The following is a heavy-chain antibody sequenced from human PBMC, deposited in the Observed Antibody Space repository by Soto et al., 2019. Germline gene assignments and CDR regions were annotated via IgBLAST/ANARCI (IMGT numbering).Heavy chain of an antibody. CDR1: GCNFIAFW. Sequence: GEFLKICCKAAGCNFIAFWVHWVRQMPGKGLEWLGKIDPSDSYTNYSPSFEGHVTISTDISISTAYLQWSSLRASDTALYCCARVRKNWFDSWAQGTMVTVSS. CDR2: IDPSDSYT. V-gene: IGHV5-10-1*01. CDR3: ARVRKNWFDS. J-gene: IGHJ5*01.